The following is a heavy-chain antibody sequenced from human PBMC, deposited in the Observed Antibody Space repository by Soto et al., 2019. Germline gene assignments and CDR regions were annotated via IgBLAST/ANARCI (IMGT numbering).Heavy chain of an antibody. D-gene: IGHD6-13*01. CDR1: GFTFGTYA. V-gene: IGHV3-23*01. Sequence: GGSLRLSCAASGFTFGTYAMTWVRQAPGKGLQWVSTINNSGGGTYYADSVKGRFAISRDNSKNTLYLQMDSLRAEDTAVYYCAKGSLRYSSSWENWFDSWGQGTLVTVSS. CDR3: AKGSLRYSSSWENWFDS. CDR2: INNSGGGT. J-gene: IGHJ5*01.